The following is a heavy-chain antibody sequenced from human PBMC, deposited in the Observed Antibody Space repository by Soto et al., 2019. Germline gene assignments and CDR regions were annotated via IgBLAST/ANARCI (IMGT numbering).Heavy chain of an antibody. CDR1: GGSISGSY. Sequence: SEPLSLPCSFSGGSISGSYWSWIRQSPGKGLEWLGYVYYTGSTNYSPSLRSRVSISVDTSKNEFSLRLISVTAADTAVYFCARSVAVPGAHIDYWGQGTQVTVSS. V-gene: IGHV4-59*01. CDR2: VYYTGST. D-gene: IGHD6-19*01. CDR3: ARSVAVPGAHIDY. J-gene: IGHJ4*02.